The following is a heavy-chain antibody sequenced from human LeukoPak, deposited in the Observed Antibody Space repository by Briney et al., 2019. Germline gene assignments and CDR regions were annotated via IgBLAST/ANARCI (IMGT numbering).Heavy chain of an antibody. Sequence: GGSLRLSCAASGFTFSSYWMSWVRQALGKGLEWVANIKQDGSEKYYVDSVKGRFTISRDNAKNSLYLQMNSLRAEDTAVYYCASIFSGVIPDYWGQGTLVTVSS. J-gene: IGHJ4*02. CDR1: GFTFSSYW. D-gene: IGHD3-10*01. CDR2: IKQDGSEK. V-gene: IGHV3-7*01. CDR3: ASIFSGVIPDY.